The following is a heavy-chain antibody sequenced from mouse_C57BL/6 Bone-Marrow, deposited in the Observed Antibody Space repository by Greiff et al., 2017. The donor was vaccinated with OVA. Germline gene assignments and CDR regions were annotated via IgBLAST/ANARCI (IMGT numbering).Heavy chain of an antibody. V-gene: IGHV1-19*01. J-gene: IGHJ4*01. CDR3: ARCHGSSYRDAMDY. D-gene: IGHD1-1*01. Sequence: EVKLMESGPVLVKPGASVKMSCKASGYTFTDYYMNWVKQSHGKSLEWIGVINPYNGGTSYNQKFKGKATLTVDKSSSTAYMELNSLTSEDSAVYYCARCHGSSYRDAMDYWGQGTSVTVSS. CDR1: GYTFTDYY. CDR2: INPYNGGT.